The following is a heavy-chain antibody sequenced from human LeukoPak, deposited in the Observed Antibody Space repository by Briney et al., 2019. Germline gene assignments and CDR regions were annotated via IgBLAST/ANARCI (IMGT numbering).Heavy chain of an antibody. CDR2: IYYSGST. V-gene: IGHV4-39*01. CDR1: GGSISRSSYY. Sequence: SETLSLTCTVSGGSISRSSYYWGWIRQPPGKGPEWIGSIYYSGSTYYNPSLKSRVTISVDTSKNQFSLKVRSVTAADRAVYYCARQGSSGFDLESFDYWGQGILVTVSA. D-gene: IGHD3-22*01. CDR3: ARQGSSGFDLESFDY. J-gene: IGHJ4*02.